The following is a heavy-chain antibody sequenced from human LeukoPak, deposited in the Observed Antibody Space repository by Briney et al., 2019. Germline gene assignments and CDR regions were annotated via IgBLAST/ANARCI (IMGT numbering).Heavy chain of an antibody. V-gene: IGHV3-66*02. CDR2: IYTGGTT. CDR3: ARVRSGWLQPLSNSLYEFDY. J-gene: IGHJ4*02. CDR1: GFTVSSNY. D-gene: IGHD5-24*01. Sequence: PGGSLRLSCAASGFTVSSNYMSWVRQTPGKGLEWVSLIYTGGTTYYAGSVKGRFTISRDNSENTLYLQMNSLTTEDTAVYYCARVRSGWLQPLSNSLYEFDYWGQGTLVTVSS.